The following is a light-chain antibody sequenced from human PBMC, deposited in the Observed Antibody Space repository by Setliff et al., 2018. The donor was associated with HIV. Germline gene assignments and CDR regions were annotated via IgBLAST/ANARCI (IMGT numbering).Light chain of an antibody. J-gene: IGLJ2*01. Sequence: QSALTQPAYVSGSPGQSITISCTGTSSDVGGYNYASWYQQHPGKAPKLMIYDVSKRPSGVSNRFSGSKSGNTASLTISGLQADDEADYYCSSYTSSSSVVFGGGTK. CDR1: SSDVGGYNY. V-gene: IGLV2-14*01. CDR2: DVS. CDR3: SSYTSSSSVV.